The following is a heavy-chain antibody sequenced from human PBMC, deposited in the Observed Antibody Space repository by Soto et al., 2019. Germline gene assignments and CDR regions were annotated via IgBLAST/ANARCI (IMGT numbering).Heavy chain of an antibody. J-gene: IGHJ4*02. CDR1: GGSISSGGYS. V-gene: IGHV4-30-2*05. Sequence: PSETLSLTCAVSGGSISSGGYSWSWIRQPPGKGLEWIGYIYHSGSTYYNPSPKSRVTISVDTSKNQFSLKLSSVTAADTAVYYCARGYSYMIFDYWGQGTLVTVSS. D-gene: IGHD5-18*01. CDR3: ARGYSYMIFDY. CDR2: IYHSGST.